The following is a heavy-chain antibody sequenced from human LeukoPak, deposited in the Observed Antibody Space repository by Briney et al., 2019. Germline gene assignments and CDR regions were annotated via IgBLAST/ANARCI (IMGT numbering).Heavy chain of an antibody. V-gene: IGHV3-30*04. CDR1: GFTFSSYA. CDR3: ARGRVWFGELKGFDY. Sequence: GRSLRLSCAASGFTFSSYAMHWVRQAPGKGLEWVAVISYDGSNKYYADSVKGRFTISRDNSKNTLYLQMNSLRAEDTAVYYCARGRVWFGELKGFDYWGQGTLVTVSS. D-gene: IGHD3-10*01. CDR2: ISYDGSNK. J-gene: IGHJ4*02.